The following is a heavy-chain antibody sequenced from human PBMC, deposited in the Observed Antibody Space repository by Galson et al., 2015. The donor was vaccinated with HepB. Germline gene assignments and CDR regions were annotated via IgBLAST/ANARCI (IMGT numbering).Heavy chain of an antibody. D-gene: IGHD6-13*01. J-gene: IGHJ4*02. V-gene: IGHV4-34*01. Sequence: LSLTCAVYGGSFSGYYWSWIRQPPGKGLEWIGEINHSGSTNYNPSLKSRVTISVDTSKNQFSLKLSSVTAADAAVYYCARGPRTDLLTGYSSSWYSGDGYYLDYWGQGTLVTVSS. CDR2: INHSGST. CDR1: GGSFSGYY. CDR3: ARGPRTDLLTGYSSSWYSGDGYYLDY.